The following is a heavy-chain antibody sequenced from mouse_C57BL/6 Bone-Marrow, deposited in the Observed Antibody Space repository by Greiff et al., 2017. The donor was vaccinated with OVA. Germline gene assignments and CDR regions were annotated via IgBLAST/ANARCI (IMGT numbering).Heavy chain of an antibody. Sequence: QVQLQQSGAELVKPGASVKMSCKASGYTFTSYWITWVKQRPGQGLEWIGDIYPGSGSTLSNEKFKSKATLTVDTSSSTAYMQLSSLTSEDSAVYYCARPSGSPLDYWGQGTTLTVSS. CDR3: ARPSGSPLDY. V-gene: IGHV1-55*01. CDR2: IYPGSGST. D-gene: IGHD1-1*01. CDR1: GYTFTSYW. J-gene: IGHJ2*01.